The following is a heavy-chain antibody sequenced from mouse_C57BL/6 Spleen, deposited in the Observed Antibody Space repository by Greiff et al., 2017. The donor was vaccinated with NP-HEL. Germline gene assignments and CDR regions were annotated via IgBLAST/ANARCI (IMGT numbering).Heavy chain of an antibody. CDR1: GYTFTSYW. CDR2: IYPGSGST. CDR3: AITTVRVPDY. D-gene: IGHD1-1*01. Sequence: QVQLQQSGAELVKPGASVTMSCKASGYTFTSYWITWVKQRPGQGLEWIGDIYPGSGSTNYNEKFKSKATLTVDTSSSTAYMQLSSLTSEDSAVYYCAITTVRVPDYWGQGTTLTVSS. V-gene: IGHV1-55*01. J-gene: IGHJ2*01.